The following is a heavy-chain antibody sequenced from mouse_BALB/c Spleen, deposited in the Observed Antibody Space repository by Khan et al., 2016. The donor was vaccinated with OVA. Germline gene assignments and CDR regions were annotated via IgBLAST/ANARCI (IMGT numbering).Heavy chain of an antibody. V-gene: IGHV1-53*01. J-gene: IGHJ3*01. CDR1: GYTFTSYY. CDR3: AGGGYGGFAS. Sequence: VQLQESGAELVKPGASVKLSCKASGYTFTSYYMYWVKQRPGQGLEWIGDINPSNGDTYFNEKFKNKATLTVDKYSSTTYMQLSSLTSEDSAVFVCAGGGYGGFASWGQGTLVTVSA. D-gene: IGHD2-2*01. CDR2: INPSNGDT.